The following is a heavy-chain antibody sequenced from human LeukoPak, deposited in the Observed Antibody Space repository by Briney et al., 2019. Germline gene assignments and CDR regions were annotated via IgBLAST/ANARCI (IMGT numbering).Heavy chain of an antibody. D-gene: IGHD3-22*01. CDR2: ISYDGSNK. Sequence: GESLRLSCAASGFTFSSYGMHWVRQAPGKGLEWVAVISYDGSNKYYADSVKGRFTISRDNSKNTLYLQMNSLRAEDTAVYYCAKPEDSSGYYLGAFDIWGQGTMVTVSS. CDR3: AKPEDSSGYYLGAFDI. CDR1: GFTFSSYG. V-gene: IGHV3-30*18. J-gene: IGHJ3*02.